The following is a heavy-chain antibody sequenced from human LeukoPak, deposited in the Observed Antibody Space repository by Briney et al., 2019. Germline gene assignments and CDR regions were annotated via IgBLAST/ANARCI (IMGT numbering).Heavy chain of an antibody. J-gene: IGHJ3*02. D-gene: IGHD1-26*01. Sequence: SETLSLTCTVSGGSISSSSYYWGWIRQPPGKGLEWIGSIYYSGSTYYNPSLKSRVTISVDTSKNQFSLKLSSVTAADTAVYYCARQGHHSGSYSQRDAFDIWGQGTMVTVSS. V-gene: IGHV4-39*01. CDR1: GGSISSSSYY. CDR2: IYYSGST. CDR3: ARQGHHSGSYSQRDAFDI.